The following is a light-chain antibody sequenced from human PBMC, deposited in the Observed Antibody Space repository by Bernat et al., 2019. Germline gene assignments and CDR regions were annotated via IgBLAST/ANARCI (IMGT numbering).Light chain of an antibody. CDR2: VNSDGSH. J-gene: IGLJ2*01. CDR3: QTWGPGFGV. V-gene: IGLV4-69*01. CDR1: SGHSTYA. Sequence: QLVLTQSPSASASLGASVKLTCTLSSGHSTYAIAWHQQQPEKGPRYLMKVNSDGSHSKGDGIPDRFSGSSSGAERYLTISSLQSEDEADYHCQTWGPGFGVFGGGTKLTVL.